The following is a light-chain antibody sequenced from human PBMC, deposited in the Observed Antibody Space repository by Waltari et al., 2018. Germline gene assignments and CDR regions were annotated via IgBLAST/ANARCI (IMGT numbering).Light chain of an antibody. CDR1: DSNIRAGYD. CDR3: QSYDRSLTGSWV. Sequence: QSVLTQPPSVSGAPGQRVTISCTGSDSNIRAGYDVHWYQQLPGTAPKLLIDGNTTRPSSVPDRVSGYKSGTAGALAITGLQAEEEAYYYCQSYDRSLTGSWVFGGGTKLTVL. CDR2: GNT. J-gene: IGLJ3*02. V-gene: IGLV1-40*01.